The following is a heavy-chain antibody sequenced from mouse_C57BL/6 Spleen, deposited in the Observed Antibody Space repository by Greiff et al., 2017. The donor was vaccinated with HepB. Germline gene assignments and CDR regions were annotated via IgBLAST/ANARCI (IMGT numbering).Heavy chain of an antibody. J-gene: IGHJ4*01. CDR1: GYTFTSYW. CDR2: INPSNGGT. V-gene: IGHV1-53*01. D-gene: IGHD1-1*01. Sequence: VQLQQPGTELVKPGASVKLSCKASGYTFTSYWMHWVKQRPGQGLEWIGNINPSNGGTNYNEKFKSKATLTVAKSSSTAYMQLSSLTSEDSAVYYCARDYYGSSYVYYYAMDDWGQGTSVTVSS. CDR3: ARDYYGSSYVYYYAMDD.